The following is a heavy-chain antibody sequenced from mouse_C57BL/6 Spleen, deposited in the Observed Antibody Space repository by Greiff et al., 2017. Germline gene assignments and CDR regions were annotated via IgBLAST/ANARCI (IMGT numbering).Heavy chain of an antibody. J-gene: IGHJ4*01. CDR1: GYTFTSYW. V-gene: IGHV1-72*01. D-gene: IGHD2-2*01. CDR3: ARSGYYYAMDY. Sequence: QVQLQQPGAELVKPGASVKLSCKASGYTFTSYWMHWVKQRPGRGLGWIGRIDPNSGGTKYNEKFKRKATLTVDKPSSTAYMQLSSLTSEDSAVYYCARSGYYYAMDYWGQGTSVTVSS. CDR2: IDPNSGGT.